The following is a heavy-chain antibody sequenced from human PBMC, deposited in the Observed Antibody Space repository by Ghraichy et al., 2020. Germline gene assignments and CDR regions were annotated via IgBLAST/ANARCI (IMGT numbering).Heavy chain of an antibody. V-gene: IGHV2-5*01. Sequence: SGPTLVKPTQTLTLTCTFSGFSLSTRGVGVGWIRQPPGKALEWLALIYWNDDKRYSPSLKSRLTITKDTSKNQVVLTMTNMDPVDTATYYCAHKGGPKITIFFGCWGQGILVTVSS. J-gene: IGHJ4*02. D-gene: IGHD3-9*01. CDR2: IYWNDDK. CDR1: GFSLSTRGVG. CDR3: AHKGGPKITIFFGC.